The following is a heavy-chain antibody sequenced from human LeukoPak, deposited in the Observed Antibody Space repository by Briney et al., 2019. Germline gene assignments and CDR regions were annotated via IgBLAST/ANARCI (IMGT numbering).Heavy chain of an antibody. Sequence: SETLSLTCTVSGGSISTAGHYWHWIRQHRGRGLEWIGYSLYNGRTYYTPSLKSRVAITLYTSKNQFALTVMSVTAADTAVYSCASSRGNPTSHYYYGLDVWGQGNPVTVSS. CDR1: GGSISTAGHY. J-gene: IGHJ6*02. V-gene: IGHV4-31*03. CDR2: SLYNGRT. D-gene: IGHD4-23*01. CDR3: ASSRGNPTSHYYYGLDV.